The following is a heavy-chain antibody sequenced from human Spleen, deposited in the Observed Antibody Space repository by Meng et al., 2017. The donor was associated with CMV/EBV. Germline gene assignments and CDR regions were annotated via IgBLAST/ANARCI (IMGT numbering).Heavy chain of an antibody. CDR2: IDYSGRT. J-gene: IGHJ4*02. V-gene: IGHV4-34*01. CDR1: GGSFNGYY. CDR3: ARGRKVDS. Sequence: TLSLNGAVYGGSFNGYYWSWIRQPPGKGREWIGEIDYSGRTNYDPTLKSRVTILVDTSKNQFSLKLHSVTAADTAVYYCARGRKVDSWGQGTLVTVSS.